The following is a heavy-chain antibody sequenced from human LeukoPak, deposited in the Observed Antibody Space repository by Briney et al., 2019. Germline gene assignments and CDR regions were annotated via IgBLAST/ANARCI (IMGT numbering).Heavy chain of an antibody. J-gene: IGHJ4*02. CDR1: GFTFSNAW. CDR2: IKSKTDGGTT. V-gene: IGHV3-15*01. Sequence: PGGSLRLSCAASGFTFSNAWMSWVRQAPGKGLEWVGRIKSKTDGGTTDYAAPVKGRFTISRDNSKNTLYLQMNSLRAEDTAVYYCAKWGCGSTSCRPFDYWGQGTLVTVSS. D-gene: IGHD2-2*01. CDR3: AKWGCGSTSCRPFDY.